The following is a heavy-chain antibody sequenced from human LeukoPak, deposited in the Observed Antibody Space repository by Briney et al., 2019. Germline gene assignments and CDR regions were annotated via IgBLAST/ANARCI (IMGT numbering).Heavy chain of an antibody. CDR2: INHSGST. J-gene: IGHJ4*02. CDR3: ARGRATYDFWSGYLFDY. D-gene: IGHD3-3*01. CDR1: GAPFSGYY. Sequence: SETLSLTCAVYGAPFSGYYWNWIRQSPGKGLEWIGEINHSGSTNYNPSLKSRVTISVDTSKNQFSLKLSSVTAADTAVHYCARGRATYDFWSGYLFDYWGQGTLVTVSS. V-gene: IGHV4-34*01.